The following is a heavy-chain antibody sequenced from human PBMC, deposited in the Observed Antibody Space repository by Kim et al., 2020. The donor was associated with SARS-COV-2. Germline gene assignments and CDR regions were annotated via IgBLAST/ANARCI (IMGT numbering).Heavy chain of an antibody. J-gene: IGHJ5*02. CDR3: ARRWDSGYDSNWFDP. Sequence: QKFQGRVTITADESTSTAYMELSSLRSEDTAVYYCARRWDSGYDSNWFDPWVQGTLVTVSS. D-gene: IGHD5-12*01. V-gene: IGHV1-69*01.